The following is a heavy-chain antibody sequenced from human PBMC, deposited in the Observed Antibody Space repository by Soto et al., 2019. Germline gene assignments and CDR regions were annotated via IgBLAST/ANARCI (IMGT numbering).Heavy chain of an antibody. CDR2: ISGGGGAA. D-gene: IGHD3-16*01. CDR1: GFTFSSYA. V-gene: IGHV3-23*01. J-gene: IGHJ4*02. CDR3: ASLIGTFDY. Sequence: GGSLRLSCAASGFTFSSYAMSWVRQAPGKGLVWVSRISGGGGAATYADSVKGRFTISRDNAKNTLYLQMNSLRAEDTAVYYCASLIGTFDYWGQGTLVTVSS.